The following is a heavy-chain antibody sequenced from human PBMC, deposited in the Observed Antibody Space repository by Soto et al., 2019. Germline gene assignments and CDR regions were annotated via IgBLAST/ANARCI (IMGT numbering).Heavy chain of an antibody. D-gene: IGHD6-19*01. Sequence: SVKVSFKASGYTCTGYYMPWVRQAPGQGLEWMGWINPNSGGTNYAQKFQGRVTMTRDTSISTAYMELSRLRSDDTAVYYCARDRIAVEFDYWGQGTLVTVSS. V-gene: IGHV1-2*02. CDR3: ARDRIAVEFDY. J-gene: IGHJ4*02. CDR1: GYTCTGYY. CDR2: INPNSGGT.